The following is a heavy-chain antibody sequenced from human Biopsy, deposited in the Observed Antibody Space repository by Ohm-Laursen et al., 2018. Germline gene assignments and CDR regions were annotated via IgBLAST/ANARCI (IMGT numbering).Heavy chain of an antibody. V-gene: IGHV4-59*08. J-gene: IGHJ3*02. D-gene: IGHD3-22*01. CDR1: GGDINNYY. CDR2: VYYSGST. CDR3: GRREVVITHDAFDT. Sequence: SETLSLTCNVSGGDINNYYWSWIRQPPGKGLEWIGDVYYSGSTNRNPSPKSRVTILVDTSKNQFSLKLNSVTAADTAVYYCGRREVVITHDAFDTWGQGTMVTVSS.